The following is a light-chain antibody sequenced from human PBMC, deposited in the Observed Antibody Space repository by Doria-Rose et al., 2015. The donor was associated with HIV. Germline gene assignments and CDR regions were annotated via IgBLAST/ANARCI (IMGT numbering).Light chain of an antibody. CDR3: QQYYDTPS. CDR1: QSLLYTSKNY. J-gene: IGKJ3*01. CDR2: WAS. Sequence: VLTQPPESLGMSLGERATLNCKSNQSLLYTSKNYLAWYQQKPGQPPKLLIDWASTRQSGFPARFSGSGSGTDFTLTISSLEAEDVAVYYCQQYYDTPSFGPGTTVDIK. V-gene: IGKV4-1*01.